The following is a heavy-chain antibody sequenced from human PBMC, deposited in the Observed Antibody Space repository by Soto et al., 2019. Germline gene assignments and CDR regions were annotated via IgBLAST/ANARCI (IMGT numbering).Heavy chain of an antibody. CDR3: ARSGGLDRDFNC. CDR2: IIPMFDTP. J-gene: IGHJ4*02. V-gene: IGHV1-69*13. Sequence: SVKVSCKASGGTFSSDSFSWVRQAPGQGLEWMGGIIPMFDTPIYAQKFQDRVTITADESTSTAYMQLSSLRSGDTAVYYCARSGGLDRDFNCWGQGSLVTVS. D-gene: IGHD2-15*01. CDR1: GGTFSSDS.